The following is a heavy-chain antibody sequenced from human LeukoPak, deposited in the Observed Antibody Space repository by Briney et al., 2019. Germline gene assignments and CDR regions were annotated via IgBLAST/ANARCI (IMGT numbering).Heavy chain of an antibody. D-gene: IGHD6-13*01. CDR3: ARDPYSSSWVKYYFDY. CDR2: ISSSSSYI. CDR1: GFTFSSYS. J-gene: IGHJ4*02. V-gene: IGHV3-21*01. Sequence: GGSLRLSCAASGFTFSSYSMNWFRQAPGKGLEWVSSISSSSSYIYYADSVKGRFTISRDDAKNSLYLQMNSLRAEDTAVYYCARDPYSSSWVKYYFDYWGQGTLVTVSS.